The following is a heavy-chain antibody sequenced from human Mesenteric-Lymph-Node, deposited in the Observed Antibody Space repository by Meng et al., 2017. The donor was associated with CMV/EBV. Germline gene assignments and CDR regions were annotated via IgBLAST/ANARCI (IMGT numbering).Heavy chain of an antibody. CDR2: ILVDSVTT. Sequence: GGSLRLSCAASGFTFTMYTMNWVRQAPGKGLEWVSAILVDSVTTYYADSVKGRFTISRDNSKNTLYLQMNSLRAEDTAVYFCARRGQVWGQGTLVTVSS. J-gene: IGHJ4*02. V-gene: IGHV3-23*01. CDR1: GFTFTMYT. CDR3: ARRGQV.